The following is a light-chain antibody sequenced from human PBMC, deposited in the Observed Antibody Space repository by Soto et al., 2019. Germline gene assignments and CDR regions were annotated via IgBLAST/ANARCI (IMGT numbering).Light chain of an antibody. CDR3: QRYGG. J-gene: IGKJ1*01. CDR1: QSVSSSH. CDR2: SAS. Sequence: EIVLTQSPGTLSLSPWERATLSCRASQSVSSSHLAWYQQKPGQAPRLLIYSASGRATGIPDRFSGSGAGTDFTLTISRLEPEDVAVYYCQRYGGFGQGTKVDIK. V-gene: IGKV3-20*01.